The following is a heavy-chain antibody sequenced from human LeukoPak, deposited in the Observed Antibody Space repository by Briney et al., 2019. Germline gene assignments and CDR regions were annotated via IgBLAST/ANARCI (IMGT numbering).Heavy chain of an antibody. CDR3: AKSNGYGLIDI. Sequence: SETLSLTCAVYGGSFSGFFWSWIRQPPGKGLEWIGEINHSGSTNYNPSLKSRVTISVDTSRNQFSLKLNSVTAADTAVYYCAKSNGYGLIDIWGQGTMVTVSS. D-gene: IGHD3-10*01. CDR2: INHSGST. V-gene: IGHV4-34*01. J-gene: IGHJ3*02. CDR1: GGSFSGFF.